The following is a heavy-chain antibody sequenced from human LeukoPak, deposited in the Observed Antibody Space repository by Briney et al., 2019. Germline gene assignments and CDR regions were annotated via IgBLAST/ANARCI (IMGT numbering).Heavy chain of an antibody. J-gene: IGHJ4*02. CDR2: INHSGST. D-gene: IGHD3-10*01. CDR1: GGSFSGYY. V-gene: IGHV4-34*01. CDR3: ARLRVREIVDY. Sequence: SETLSLTCAVYGGSFSGYYWSWIRQPPGKGLEWIGEINHSGSTNYNPSLKSRVTISVDTSKNQFSLKLSSVTAADTAVYYCARLRVREIVDYWGQGTLVTVSS.